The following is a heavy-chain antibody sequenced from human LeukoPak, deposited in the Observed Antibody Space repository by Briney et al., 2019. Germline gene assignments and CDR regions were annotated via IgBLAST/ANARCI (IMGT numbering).Heavy chain of an antibody. D-gene: IGHD3-10*01. Sequence: ASVKVSCKASGYTFTGYYMHWVRQAPGQGLEWMGWINPNSGGTNYAQKFQGRVTMTRDTSISTAYMELSRLRSDDTAVYYCARVFSQVRGVKIDYWGQGTLVTVSS. J-gene: IGHJ4*02. CDR2: INPNSGGT. CDR3: ARVFSQVRGVKIDY. V-gene: IGHV1-2*02. CDR1: GYTFTGYY.